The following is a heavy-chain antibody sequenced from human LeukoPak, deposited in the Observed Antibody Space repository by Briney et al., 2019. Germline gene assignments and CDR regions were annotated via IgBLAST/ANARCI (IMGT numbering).Heavy chain of an antibody. J-gene: IGHJ4*02. CDR1: GYTFTSYD. CDR3: ARGRVEFDY. D-gene: IGHD3-10*01. CDR2: MNPNSGNT. V-gene: IGHV1-8*03. Sequence: SDKVYSNTSGYTFTSYDINLVRHATGQRLEWMGWMNPNSGNTGYAQKFQGRVTITRNTSISTAYMELSGLRSEDTAVYYCARGRVEFDYWGQGTLVTVSS.